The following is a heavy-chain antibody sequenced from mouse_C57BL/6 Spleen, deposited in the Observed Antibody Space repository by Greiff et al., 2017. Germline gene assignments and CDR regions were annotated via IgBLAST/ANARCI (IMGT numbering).Heavy chain of an antibody. CDR2: IDPSDSET. D-gene: IGHD1-1*01. V-gene: IGHV1-52*01. Sequence: QVQLQQPGAELVRPGSSVKLSCKASGYTFTSYWMHWVKQRPIQGLEWIGNIDPSDSETHYNQKFKDKATLTVDKSSSTAYMQLSSLTSEDSAVYYCAFYYGRSSWYFDVWGTGTTVTVSS. CDR3: AFYYGRSSWYFDV. J-gene: IGHJ1*03. CDR1: GYTFTSYW.